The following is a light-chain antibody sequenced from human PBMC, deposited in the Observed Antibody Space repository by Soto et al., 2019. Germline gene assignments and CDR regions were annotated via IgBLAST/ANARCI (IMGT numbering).Light chain of an antibody. J-gene: IGKJ1*01. CDR3: QHYNSYSEA. Sequence: DIQRTQSPSTLSGSVGDRVTITCRASQTISSWLAWYQQKPGKAPKLLIYKASTLKSGVPSRFSGSGSGTEFNLTISRLQTDDFATYECQHYNSYSEAFGQGTKVDIK. V-gene: IGKV1-5*03. CDR2: KAS. CDR1: QTISSW.